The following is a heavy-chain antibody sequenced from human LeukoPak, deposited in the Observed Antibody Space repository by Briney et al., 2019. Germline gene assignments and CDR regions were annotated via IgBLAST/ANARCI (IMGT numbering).Heavy chain of an antibody. V-gene: IGHV3-43D*03. D-gene: IGHD6-13*01. CDR3: AKDTVSSSWHTEIDY. CDR2: ISWDGGST. J-gene: IGHJ4*02. CDR1: GFTFDDYA. Sequence: PGGSLRLSCAASGFTFDDYAMHWVRQAPGKGLEWVSVISWDGGSTYYADSVKGRFTISRDNSKNSLYLQMNSLRAEDTALYYCAKDTVSSSWHTEIDYYSRGRQVNGSS.